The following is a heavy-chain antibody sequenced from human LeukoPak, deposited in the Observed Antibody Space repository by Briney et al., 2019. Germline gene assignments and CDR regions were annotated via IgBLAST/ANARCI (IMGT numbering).Heavy chain of an antibody. CDR1: GGSLSGYY. V-gene: IGHV4-34*01. J-gene: IGHJ6*03. CDR3: ARGGTVTKGGPRNHFYYYYMDV. CDR2: INHSGST. Sequence: PSETLSLTCAVSGGSLSGYYWTWIRQPPGKGLEWIGEINHSGSTNYNPSLKSRVTISVDTSRKQFFLRLSSVTAADTAMYYCARGGTVTKGGPRNHFYYYYMDVWGKGTTVTVSS. D-gene: IGHD4-17*01.